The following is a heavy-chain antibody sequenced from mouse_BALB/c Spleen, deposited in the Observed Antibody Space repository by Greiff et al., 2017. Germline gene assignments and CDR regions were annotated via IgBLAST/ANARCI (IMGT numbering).Heavy chain of an antibody. CDR2: IRSKSNNYAT. Sequence: EVMLVESGGGLVRPKGSLKLSCAASGFTFNTYAMNWVRQAPGKGLEWVARIRSKSNNYATYYADSVKDRFTISRDDSQSMLYLQMNNLKTEDTAMYYCVRGGGYYFDYWGQGTTLTVSS. V-gene: IGHV10-1*02. CDR1: GFTFNTYA. J-gene: IGHJ2*01. CDR3: VRGGGYYFDY.